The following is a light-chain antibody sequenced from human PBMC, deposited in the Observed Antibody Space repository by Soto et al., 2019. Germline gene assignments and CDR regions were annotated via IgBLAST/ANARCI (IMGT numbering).Light chain of an antibody. CDR2: KTS. V-gene: IGKV1-5*03. J-gene: IGKJ1*01. CDR1: QSISNW. Sequence: DIQMTQSPSTLSASVGDRVTITCRASQSISNWLAWYQQKPGKAPKLLIYKTSNLESGVPSRFGGSGSGTEFTLTISSLQPDDFATYYCQQRATFGQGTKVEIK. CDR3: QQRAT.